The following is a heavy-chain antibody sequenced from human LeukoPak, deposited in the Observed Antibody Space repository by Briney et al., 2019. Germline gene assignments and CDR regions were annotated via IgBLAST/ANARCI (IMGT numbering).Heavy chain of an antibody. CDR3: AKDLRIAAADHYFDY. CDR2: IKKDGSEQ. Sequence: PGGSLRLSCVASGFSFSDHWMNWFRQAPGKGLEWVATIKKDGSEQYYVDSMKGRLTISRDNARNSVYLQIHNLRAEDTAVYYCAKDLRIAAADHYFDYWGQGTLVTVSS. J-gene: IGHJ4*02. V-gene: IGHV3-7*03. CDR1: GFSFSDHW. D-gene: IGHD6-13*01.